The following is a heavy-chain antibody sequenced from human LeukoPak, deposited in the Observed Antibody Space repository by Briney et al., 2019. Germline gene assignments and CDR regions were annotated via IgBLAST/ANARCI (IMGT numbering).Heavy chain of an antibody. J-gene: IGHJ4*02. V-gene: IGHV4-38-2*02. CDR3: ARIVYYYDSSGYYPSDY. Sequence: ETLSLTCTVSGYSISSGYYWGWIRQPPGKGLEWLGSIYHSGSTYYNPSLKSRVTISRDTSKNQASLKLSSVTAAETAVYYCARIVYYYDSSGYYPSDYWGQGTLVTVPS. CDR2: IYHSGST. D-gene: IGHD3-22*01. CDR1: GYSISSGYY.